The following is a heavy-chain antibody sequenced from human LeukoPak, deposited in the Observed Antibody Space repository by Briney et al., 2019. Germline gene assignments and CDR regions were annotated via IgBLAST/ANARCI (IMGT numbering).Heavy chain of an antibody. D-gene: IGHD3-22*01. CDR2: INTDGSTT. CDR3: AREGDSSGYFYNFGY. V-gene: IGHV3-74*01. J-gene: IGHJ4*02. Sequence: GGSLRLSCAASGFTFSTYWMHWVRQAPGKGLVWVSRINTDGSTTNYADSAKGRFTISRDNSKNTLYLQMNSLRAEDTAVYYCAREGDSSGYFYNFGYWGQGTLVTVSS. CDR1: GFTFSTYW.